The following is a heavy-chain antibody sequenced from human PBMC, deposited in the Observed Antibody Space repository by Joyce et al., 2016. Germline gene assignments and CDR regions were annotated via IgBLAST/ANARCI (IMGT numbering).Heavy chain of an antibody. CDR1: GYTFNAYY. V-gene: IGHV1-2*02. CDR2: INPNAGGT. Sequence: QVQLVQSGAEVEKPGASVKVSCRASGYTFNAYYMHWVRQAPGQGLEWMGWINPNAGGTIYDQKFQGRVTLTSDTSISTAYMQLSGLRYDDTAMYYCARDSKLRYFDWLSYSLDYWGRGTLVTVSS. CDR3: ARDSKLRYFDWLSYSLDY. D-gene: IGHD3-9*01. J-gene: IGHJ4*02.